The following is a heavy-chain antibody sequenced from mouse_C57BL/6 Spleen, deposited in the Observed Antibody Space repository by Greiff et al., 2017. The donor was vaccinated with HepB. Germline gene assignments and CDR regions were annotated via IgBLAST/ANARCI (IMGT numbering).Heavy chain of an antibody. CDR2: ISSGRSTI. V-gene: IGHV5-17*01. CDR3: ARPYCSSWAWFAY. J-gene: IGHJ3*01. Sequence: EVQGVESGGGLVKPGGSLKLSCAASGFTFSDYGMHWVRQAPEKGLEWVAYISSGRSTIYYADTVKGRFTISIDNAKNTLFLQMTRLRSEDAAMYYCARPYCSSWAWFAYWGQGTLVTVSA. CDR1: GFTFSDYG. D-gene: IGHD1-1*01.